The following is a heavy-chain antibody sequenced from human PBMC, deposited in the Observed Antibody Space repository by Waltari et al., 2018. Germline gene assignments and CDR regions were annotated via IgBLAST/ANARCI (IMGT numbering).Heavy chain of an antibody. D-gene: IGHD3-22*01. V-gene: IGHV3-7*01. CDR3: ARDPNYYDSSGYYEYIDY. J-gene: IGHJ4*02. Sequence: APGKGLEWVANIKQDGSEKYYVDSVKGRFTISRDNAKNSLYLQMNSLRAEDTAVYYCARDPNYYDSSGYYEYIDYWGQGTLVTVSS. CDR2: IKQDGSEK.